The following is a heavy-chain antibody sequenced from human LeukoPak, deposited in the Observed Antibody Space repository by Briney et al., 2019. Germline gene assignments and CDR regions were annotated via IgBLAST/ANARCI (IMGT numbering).Heavy chain of an antibody. CDR2: INHSGST. V-gene: IGHV4-34*01. CDR1: GGSFSGYY. CDR3: ARIMGYYYYYYMDV. D-gene: IGHD3-16*01. Sequence: SETLSLTCAVYGGSFSGYYWSWLRQPPGKGLEWIGEINHSGSTNYNPSLKSRVTISVDTSKNQFSLKLSSVTAADTAVYYCARIMGYYYYYYMDVWGKGTTVTVSS. J-gene: IGHJ6*03.